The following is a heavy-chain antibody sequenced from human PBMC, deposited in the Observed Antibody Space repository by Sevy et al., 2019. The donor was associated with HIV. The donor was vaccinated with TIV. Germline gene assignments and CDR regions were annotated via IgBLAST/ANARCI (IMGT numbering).Heavy chain of an antibody. J-gene: IGHJ6*02. V-gene: IGHV4-38-2*02. CDR2: IYHSGRT. D-gene: IGHD1-20*01. Sequence: SETLSLTCTVSGYSISSGYYWGWIRQPPGKGLEWIGSIYHSGRTYYNPSLKSRVTISVDTSKNQFSLKLSSVTAADTAVYYCAREPSITGTTIHYYYYGMDVWGQGTTVTVSS. CDR3: AREPSITGTTIHYYYYGMDV. CDR1: GYSISSGYY.